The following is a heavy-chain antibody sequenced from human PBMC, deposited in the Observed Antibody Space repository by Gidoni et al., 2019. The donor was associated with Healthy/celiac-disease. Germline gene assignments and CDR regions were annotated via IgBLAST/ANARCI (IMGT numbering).Heavy chain of an antibody. CDR2: IYSGGST. V-gene: IGHV3-66*02. J-gene: IGHJ3*02. CDR3: ARERGAGEQWLVGAFDI. D-gene: IGHD6-19*01. Sequence: EVQLVESGGGLVQPGGSLRLSCAASGFTVSSNYMSWVLQAQGKGLEWVSVIYSGGSTYYADSVKGRFTISRDNSKNTLYLQMNSLRAEDTAVYYCARERGAGEQWLVGAFDIWGQGTMVTVSS. CDR1: GFTVSSNY.